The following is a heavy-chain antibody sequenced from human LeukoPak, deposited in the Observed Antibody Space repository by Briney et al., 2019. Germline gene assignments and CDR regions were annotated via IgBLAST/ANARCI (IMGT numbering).Heavy chain of an antibody. CDR2: VNHRGGT. D-gene: IGHD6-19*01. Sequence: SETLSLTCAVYGGSLSSYCWSWIRQSPGKGLEWIGEVNHRGGTNYNPSLKSRVTISVDTSKNQFSLKLSSVTAADTAVYYCARESAVAGTRSFDYWGQGTLVTVSS. CDR1: GGSLSSYC. J-gene: IGHJ4*02. V-gene: IGHV4-34*01. CDR3: ARESAVAGTRSFDY.